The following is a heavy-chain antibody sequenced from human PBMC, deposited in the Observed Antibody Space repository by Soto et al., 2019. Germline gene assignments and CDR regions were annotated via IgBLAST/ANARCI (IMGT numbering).Heavy chain of an antibody. CDR1: GYTFTSYG. D-gene: IGHD3-10*01. V-gene: IGHV1-18*01. J-gene: IGHJ4*02. CDR2: ISAYNGNT. CDR3: ARDPYYYGSGSYPDY. Sequence: ASVKVSCKASGYTFTSYGISWVRQAPGQGLEWMGWISAYNGNTNYAQKLQGRVTMTTDTSTSTAYMELRSLRSDDTAVYYCARDPYYYGSGSYPDYWGQGTLVTVSS.